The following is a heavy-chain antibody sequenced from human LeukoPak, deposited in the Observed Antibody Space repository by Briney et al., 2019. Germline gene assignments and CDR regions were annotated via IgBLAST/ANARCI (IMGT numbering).Heavy chain of an antibody. CDR1: GFIFSNYA. V-gene: IGHV3-23*01. Sequence: GGSLRLSCAASGFIFSNYAMSWVRQAPGKGLEWVSAISGSGGSTYYADSVKGRFTISGDNSKNTLYLQMNSLRAEDTAVYYCAKVLGGYDYYYYYGMDVWGQGTTVTVSS. J-gene: IGHJ6*02. CDR2: ISGSGGST. CDR3: AKVLGGYDYYYYYGMDV. D-gene: IGHD5-12*01.